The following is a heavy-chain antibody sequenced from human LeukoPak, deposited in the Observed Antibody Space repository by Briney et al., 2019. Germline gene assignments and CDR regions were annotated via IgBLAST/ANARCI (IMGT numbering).Heavy chain of an antibody. CDR3: AREDPVSGWFDP. V-gene: IGHV3-74*01. CDR1: GFTFSSYW. CDR2: INSDGSST. Sequence: GGSLRLSCAASGFTFSSYWMHWVRQAPGKGLVWVSRINSDGSSTSYADSVKDRFTISRDNAKNTLYLQMNSLRAEDTAVYYCAREDPVSGWFDPWGQGTLSPSPQ. J-gene: IGHJ5*02.